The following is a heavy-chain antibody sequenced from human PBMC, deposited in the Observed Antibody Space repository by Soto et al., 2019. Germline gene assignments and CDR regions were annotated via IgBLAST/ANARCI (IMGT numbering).Heavy chain of an antibody. Sequence: GGSLRLSCEASGLIVNNNFMNWVRQAPGRGLEWVLVINPEGRTYYADSVKDRFTISRDTSKNTLYLQMNSLRVEDTAVYYCARVDLGSSLFYYYYGMDVWGQGTTVTVSS. D-gene: IGHD6-6*01. CDR1: GLIVNNNF. J-gene: IGHJ6*02. CDR2: INPEGRT. CDR3: ARVDLGSSLFYYYYGMDV. V-gene: IGHV3-66*01.